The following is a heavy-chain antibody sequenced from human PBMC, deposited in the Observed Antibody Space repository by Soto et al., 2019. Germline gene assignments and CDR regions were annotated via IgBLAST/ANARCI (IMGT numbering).Heavy chain of an antibody. V-gene: IGHV1-3*05. CDR3: ARDPSYYGMDF. Sequence: QVQLVQSGAEEKKPGASVKVSCKASGYTFTSYAMHWVRQAPGQRLEWMGWINAGNGNTKYSQKFKGRVTITRDTSASTGYMELSSLRSEDTAVYYCARDPSYYGMDFWGQGTKVTVSS. CDR2: INAGNGNT. CDR1: GYTFTSYA. J-gene: IGHJ6*02.